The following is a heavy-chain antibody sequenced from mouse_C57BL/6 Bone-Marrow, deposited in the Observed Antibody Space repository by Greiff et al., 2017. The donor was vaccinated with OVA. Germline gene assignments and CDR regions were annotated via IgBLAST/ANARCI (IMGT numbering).Heavy chain of an antibody. CDR1: GFTFSSYG. V-gene: IGHV5-6*01. J-gene: IGHJ2*01. Sequence: EVQVVESGGDLVKPGGSLKLSCAASGFTFSSYGMSWVRQTPDKRLEWVATISSGGSYTYYPDSVKGRFTISRDNAKNTLYLQMSSLKSEDTAMYYCAIYWDVYFDYWGQGTTLTVSS. CDR2: ISSGGSYT. D-gene: IGHD4-1*01. CDR3: AIYWDVYFDY.